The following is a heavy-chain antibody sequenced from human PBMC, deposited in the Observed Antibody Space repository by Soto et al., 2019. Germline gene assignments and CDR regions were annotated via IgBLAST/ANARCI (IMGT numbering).Heavy chain of an antibody. CDR2: IVPVFGRP. J-gene: IGHJ3*02. D-gene: IGHD3-10*01. Sequence: GASVKVSCKASGGSFSNFGISWVRQAPGQGLEWMGGIVPVFGRPNYAQRFRGRLTITADESTSTAYMELSSLRSEDTAVYYCARESSGSGLDAFDIWGQGTMVTVSS. V-gene: IGHV1-69*13. CDR3: ARESSGSGLDAFDI. CDR1: GGSFSNFG.